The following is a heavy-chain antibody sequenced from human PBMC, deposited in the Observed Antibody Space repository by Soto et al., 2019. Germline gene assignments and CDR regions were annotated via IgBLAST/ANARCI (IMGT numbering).Heavy chain of an antibody. CDR1: GGSISSGGYS. V-gene: IGHV4-30-2*01. D-gene: IGHD3-22*01. CDR3: ARDRFYDSSGFDY. J-gene: IGHJ4*02. Sequence: SETLSLTCAVSGGSISSGGYSWRWIRQPPGKGLEWIGYIYHSGSTYYNPSLKSRVTISVDRSKNQFSLKLSSVTAADTAVYYCARDRFYDSSGFDYWGQGTLVTVSS. CDR2: IYHSGST.